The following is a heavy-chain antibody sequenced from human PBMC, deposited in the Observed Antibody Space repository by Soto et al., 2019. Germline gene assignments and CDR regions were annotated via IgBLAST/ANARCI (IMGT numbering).Heavy chain of an antibody. J-gene: IGHJ4*02. CDR1: GGTFSSYA. Sequence: QVQLVQSGAEVKKPGSSVKVSCKASGGTFSSYAISWVRQAPGQGLEWMGGIIPIFGTANYAQKFQGRVTITADESTSTADMELSSLRSEDTAVYYCARERGSGSYSRKYFDYWGQGTLVTVSS. CDR3: ARERGSGSYSRKYFDY. D-gene: IGHD3-10*01. CDR2: IIPIFGTA. V-gene: IGHV1-69*01.